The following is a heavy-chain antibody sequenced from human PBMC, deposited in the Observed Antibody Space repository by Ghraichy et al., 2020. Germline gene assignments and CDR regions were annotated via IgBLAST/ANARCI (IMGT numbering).Heavy chain of an antibody. CDR2: ISGSGGST. CDR3: AKGDYSGSYGY. Sequence: LSLTCAASGFTFSSYAMSWVRQAPGKGLEWVSAISGSGGSTYYADSVKGRFTISRDNSKNTLYLQMNSLRAEDTAVYYCAKGDYSGSYGYWGQGTLVTVSS. CDR1: GFTFSSYA. J-gene: IGHJ4*02. V-gene: IGHV3-23*01. D-gene: IGHD1-26*01.